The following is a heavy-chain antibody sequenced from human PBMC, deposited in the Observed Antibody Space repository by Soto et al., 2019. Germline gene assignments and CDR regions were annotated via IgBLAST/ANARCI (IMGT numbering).Heavy chain of an antibody. CDR2: FYCGGST. J-gene: IGHJ6*02. V-gene: IGHV3-53*01. D-gene: IGHD5-18*01. CDR3: ARDNVDTSMIRKNYYYYYYGMDX. Sequence: GSLRRSCAVSGFTVTVNYMSWVRQAPGKGLECVCLFYCGGSTYYADSVKGRFIIPRDSSKNTLYLQMNNLRAEDTAVYYCARDNVDTSMIRKNYYYYYYGMDXWGQGTTVTVS. CDR1: GFTVTVNY.